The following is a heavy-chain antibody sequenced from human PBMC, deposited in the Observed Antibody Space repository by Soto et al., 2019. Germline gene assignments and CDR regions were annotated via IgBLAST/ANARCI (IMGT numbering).Heavy chain of an antibody. D-gene: IGHD4-17*01. CDR1: GFTVSSNY. J-gene: IGHJ4*02. CDR3: ARDPRDYGDYTFGG. CDR2: SNSGGST. Sequence: GGSLRLSCAASGFTVSSNYMSWVRQAPGKGLEWVSVSNSGGSTYYADSVKGRFTISRDNAKNSLYLQMNSLRAEDTAVYYCARDPRDYGDYTFGGWGQGTLVTVSS. V-gene: IGHV3-53*01.